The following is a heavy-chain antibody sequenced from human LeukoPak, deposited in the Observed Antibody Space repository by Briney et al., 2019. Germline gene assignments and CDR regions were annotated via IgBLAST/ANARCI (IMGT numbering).Heavy chain of an antibody. Sequence: GGSLRLSCAASGFTFSSYSMNWVRQAPGKGLEWVSSISSSSSYIYYADSVKGRFTISRDNAKNSLYLQMNGLRAEDTAVYYCARDADYGDYPHPFDYWGQGTLVTVSS. CDR2: ISSSSSYI. CDR3: ARDADYGDYPHPFDY. D-gene: IGHD4-17*01. CDR1: GFTFSSYS. V-gene: IGHV3-21*01. J-gene: IGHJ4*02.